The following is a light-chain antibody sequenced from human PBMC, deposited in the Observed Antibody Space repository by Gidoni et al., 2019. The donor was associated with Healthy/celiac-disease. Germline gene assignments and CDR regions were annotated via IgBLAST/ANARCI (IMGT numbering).Light chain of an antibody. CDR2: AAS. CDR3: QQSDSTRT. J-gene: IGKJ1*01. V-gene: IGKV1-39*01. Sequence: DIQMTQSPSSLSASVGDRVTITCRARQSISSYLNWYQQKPGKAPKLLIYAASSLQSGVPSRFSGSGSGTDFTLTISSLQPEDIATYYCQQSDSTRTFGQGTKVEIK. CDR1: QSISSY.